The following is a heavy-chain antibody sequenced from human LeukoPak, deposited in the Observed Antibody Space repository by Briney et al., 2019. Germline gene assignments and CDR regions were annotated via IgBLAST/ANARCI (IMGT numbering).Heavy chain of an antibody. J-gene: IGHJ4*02. CDR2: INSDGSST. V-gene: IGHV3-64*02. Sequence: GGSLRLSCVASGFTFSNYAIHWVRQAPGKGLECVSAINSDGSSTNYADSVKGRFIISRDNSKNTLYPQMGSLRAEDMAIYYCARESRPFNFGYYFDLWARDPWSPSP. D-gene: IGHD3-10*01. CDR3: ARESRPFNFGYYFDL. CDR1: GFTFSNYA.